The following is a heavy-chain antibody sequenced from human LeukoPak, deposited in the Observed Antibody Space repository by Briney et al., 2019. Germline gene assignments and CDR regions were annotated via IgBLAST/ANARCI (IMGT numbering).Heavy chain of an antibody. D-gene: IGHD4/OR15-4a*01. J-gene: IGHJ4*02. Sequence: GGSLTLSCAASGFTFSSYSMNWVRQAPGKGLEWVSYISSSSSTIYYADSVKGRFTISRDNAKNSLYLQMNSLRAEDTAVYYCAANNGDRDYWGQGTLVTVSS. CDR2: ISSSSSTI. CDR1: GFTFSSYS. V-gene: IGHV3-48*04. CDR3: AANNGDRDY.